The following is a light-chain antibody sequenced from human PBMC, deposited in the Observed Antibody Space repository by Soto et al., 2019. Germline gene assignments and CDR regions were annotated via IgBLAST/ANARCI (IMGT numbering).Light chain of an antibody. J-gene: IGLJ2*01. CDR1: TTNVGSNL. CDR3: AVWDDSLSSVV. Sequence: QSALAQPPSASGTPGQRVTISCSGSTTNVGSNLASWYQQLPGSAPKLLIYNDYEPPPGVPYRFSGSNSGTSASLRTSGLRSDDEDDYYCAVWDDSLSSVVFGGGTKLTVL. CDR2: NDY. V-gene: IGLV1-47*02.